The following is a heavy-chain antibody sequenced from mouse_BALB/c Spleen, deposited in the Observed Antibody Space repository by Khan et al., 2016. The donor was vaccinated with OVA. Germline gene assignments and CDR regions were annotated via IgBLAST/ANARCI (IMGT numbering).Heavy chain of an antibody. J-gene: IGHJ3*01. CDR2: VSTGGHYT. V-gene: IGHV5-6*01. CDR3: ARLAYYYDSEGFAY. Sequence: EVQLQESGGDVVKPGGSLKLSCAASVFTFSTYGMSWVRQTPDKRLEWVATVSTGGHYTYYPDTVKGRFTISRHNAKNTLYLQMSSLKSEDTAMFYCARLAYYYDSEGFAYWGQGTLVTVSA. D-gene: IGHD1-1*01. CDR1: VFTFSTYG.